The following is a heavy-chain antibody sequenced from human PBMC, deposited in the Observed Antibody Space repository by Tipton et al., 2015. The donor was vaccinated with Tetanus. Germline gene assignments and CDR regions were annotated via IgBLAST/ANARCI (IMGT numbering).Heavy chain of an antibody. CDR2: IQNDGGET. V-gene: IGHV3-7*03. CDR1: GSTFREYW. Sequence: SLRLSCAASGSTFREYWMSWVRQASGKGLEWVANIQNDGGETYHLESVRGRFTISRDNGKNSVYLQMNSLRPEDTAVYYCARLGRNSLGAFDVWAKGHWSASLQ. D-gene: IGHD7-27*01. CDR3: ARLGRNSLGAFDV. J-gene: IGHJ3*01.